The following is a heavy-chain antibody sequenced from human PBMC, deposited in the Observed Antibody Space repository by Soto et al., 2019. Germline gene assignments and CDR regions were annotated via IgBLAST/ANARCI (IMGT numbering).Heavy chain of an antibody. CDR2: ISWNSGSI. CDR3: EKDSSFIAVAGSTLDY. CDR1: GFTFDDYA. J-gene: IGHJ4*02. Sequence: EVQLVESGGGLVQPGRSLRLSCAASGFTFDDYAMHWVRQAPGKGLEWVSGISWNSGSIGYADSVKGRFTISRDNVKNSLYQQMNSLRAEDTALYYCEKDSSFIAVAGSTLDYWGQGTLVTVSS. V-gene: IGHV3-9*01. D-gene: IGHD6-19*01.